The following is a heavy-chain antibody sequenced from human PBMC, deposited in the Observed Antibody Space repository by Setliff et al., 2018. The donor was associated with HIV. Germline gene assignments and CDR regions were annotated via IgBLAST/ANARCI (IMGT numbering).Heavy chain of an antibody. D-gene: IGHD3-3*01. CDR3: ARGDYNFWSGYYTGILWFDP. CDR2: IYYNGNT. CDR1: GASISSNSYY. Sequence: SETLSLTCSVSGASISSNSYYWGWIRQPPGKGLEWVGSIYYNGNTFYNQSLQSRVTISLDTSKNQFSLKLSSVTAADTAVYYCARGDYNFWSGYYTGILWFDPWGQGTLVTVSS. V-gene: IGHV4-39*07. J-gene: IGHJ5*02.